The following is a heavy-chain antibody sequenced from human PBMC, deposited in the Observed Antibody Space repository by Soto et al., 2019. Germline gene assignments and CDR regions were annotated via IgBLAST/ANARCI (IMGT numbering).Heavy chain of an antibody. CDR1: GGTFSSYA. CDR2: IIPIFGTA. Sequence: ASVKVSCKASGGTFSSYAISWVRQAPGQGLEWMGGIIPIFGTANYAQKFQGRVTITADESTSTAYMELSSLRSEDTAVYYCARDPRSITGTTGDYYYGMDVWGQGTTVTVS. CDR3: ARDPRSITGTTGDYYYGMDV. V-gene: IGHV1-69*13. J-gene: IGHJ6*02. D-gene: IGHD1-7*01.